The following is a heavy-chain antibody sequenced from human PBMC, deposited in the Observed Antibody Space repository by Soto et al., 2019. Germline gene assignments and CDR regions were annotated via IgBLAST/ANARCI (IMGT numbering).Heavy chain of an antibody. D-gene: IGHD4-17*01. CDR1: GGSIRSSPYY. Sequence: QLQLQESGPGLVKPSETRSLNCSVSGGSIRSSPYYWGWIRQPPGKGLEYIGSIFHSGSTYYNPSLQNRVTISVDTSKNKFSLQLNSVTTADTAVYYCSRLNDYVEYFQHWGQGALVTVSS. V-gene: IGHV4-39*01. J-gene: IGHJ1*01. CDR3: SRLNDYVEYFQH. CDR2: IFHSGST.